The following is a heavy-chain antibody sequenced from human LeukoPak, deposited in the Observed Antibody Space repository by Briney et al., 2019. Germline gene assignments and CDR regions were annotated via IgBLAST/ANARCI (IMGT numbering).Heavy chain of an antibody. D-gene: IGHD6-6*01. Sequence: SETLSLTCAVSGGSISSGGYSWSWIRQPPGKGLECIGYIYYSGSTYYNPSLKSRVTISVDTSKNHFSLKLSSVTAADTAVYYCARAGSSSLFDYWGQGTLVTVSS. CDR1: GGSISSGGYS. CDR3: ARAGSSSLFDY. CDR2: IYYSGST. J-gene: IGHJ4*02. V-gene: IGHV4-30-4*07.